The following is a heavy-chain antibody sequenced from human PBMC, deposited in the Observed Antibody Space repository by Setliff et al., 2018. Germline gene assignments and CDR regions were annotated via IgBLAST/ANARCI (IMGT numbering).Heavy chain of an antibody. CDR2: ISAYDGNT. V-gene: IGHV1-18*01. CDR3: TRSRAPSLVLAIDFDY. CDR1: GFTFYTFG. Sequence: ASVKVSCKTSGFTFYTFGFSWVRQAPGQGHEWMGWISAYDGNTNYAQTFQDRVTMTIDTSTKTVFMELRSLRSDDTAVYYCTRSRAPSLVLAIDFDYWGQGTLGTVSS. D-gene: IGHD2-21*01. J-gene: IGHJ4*02.